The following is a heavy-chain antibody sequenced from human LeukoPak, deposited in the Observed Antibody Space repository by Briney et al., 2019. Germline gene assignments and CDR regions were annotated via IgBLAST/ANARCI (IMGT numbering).Heavy chain of an antibody. CDR1: AHSFTRYC. CDR3: ARHSVLGYCSGGSCPVANYYYGMDV. V-gene: IGHV5-51*01. Sequence: GQSLQISCKAYAHSFTRYCIAWVRQMPGKGMEWIGILYPVDFDTRYTPSFQGQVTISADKSISTAYLQWSSLKASDTAMYYCARHSVLGYCSGGSCPVANYYYGMDVWGQGTTVTVSS. J-gene: IGHJ6*02. CDR2: LYPVDFDT. D-gene: IGHD2-15*01.